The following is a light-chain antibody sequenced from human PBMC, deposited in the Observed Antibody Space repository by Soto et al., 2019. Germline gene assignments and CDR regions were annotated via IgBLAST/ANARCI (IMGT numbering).Light chain of an antibody. CDR3: QQSSDWPPIT. Sequence: EIVLTQSPDTLSLSPGERATLSCRASQSVGSYLVWYQQKPGQAPRLLIYDASSRATGIPARFSGSGSGTDFTLTISSLESEDFAVYYCQQSSDWPPITFGQGTRLEIK. V-gene: IGKV3-11*01. CDR2: DAS. J-gene: IGKJ5*01. CDR1: QSVGSY.